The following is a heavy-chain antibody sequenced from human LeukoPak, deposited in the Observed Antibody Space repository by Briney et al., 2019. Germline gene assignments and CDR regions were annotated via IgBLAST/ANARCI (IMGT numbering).Heavy chain of an antibody. CDR2: ILYRGTT. V-gene: IGHV4-31*11. CDR1: GGSISSGGFY. J-gene: IGHJ4*02. CDR3: AGGVDSRKMGY. D-gene: IGHD3-16*01. Sequence: PSQTLSLTCAVSGGSISSGGFYWSWIRQHPGAGLEWIGYILYRGTTSYNPSLKSRVAISLDTSKNQFSLTLTSVTVADTAVYYCAGGVDSRKMGYWGQGTLVNVSS.